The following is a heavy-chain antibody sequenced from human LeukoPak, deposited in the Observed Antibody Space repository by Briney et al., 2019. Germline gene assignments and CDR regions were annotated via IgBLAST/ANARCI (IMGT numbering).Heavy chain of an antibody. CDR1: GASITGSY. Sequence: SETLSLTCTVSGASITGSYWSWIRQPPGKGLEFIGYIYSTGSATYSPSLRSRVTISIDKSKNQFSLRLSSVTAADTSVYYCARDDGSREAGFDYWGQGILVTVSS. D-gene: IGHD3-10*01. J-gene: IGHJ4*02. CDR2: IYSTGSA. CDR3: ARDDGSREAGFDY. V-gene: IGHV4-59*01.